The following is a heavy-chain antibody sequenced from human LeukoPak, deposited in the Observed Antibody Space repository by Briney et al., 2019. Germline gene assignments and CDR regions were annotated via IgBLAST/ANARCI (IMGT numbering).Heavy chain of an antibody. Sequence: SETLSLTCAVSGGSISSGGYSWSWIRQPPGKGLEWIGYIYHSGSTYYNPSLKSRVTISVDRSKNQFSLKLSSVTAADTAVYYCARATYYYDSSGYFDYWGQGTLVTVSS. CDR3: ARATYYYDSSGYFDY. CDR1: GGSISSGGYS. D-gene: IGHD3-22*01. V-gene: IGHV4-30-2*01. J-gene: IGHJ4*02. CDR2: IYHSGST.